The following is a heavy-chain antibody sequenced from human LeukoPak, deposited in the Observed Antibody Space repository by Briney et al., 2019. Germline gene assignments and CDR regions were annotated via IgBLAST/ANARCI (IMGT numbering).Heavy chain of an antibody. Sequence: SESLSLTCTVSGGSISSYYWSWIRQPPGKGLEWIGYIYYSGSTNYNPSLKSRVTISVDTSKNQFSLKLSSVTAADTAVYYCASLNYCSGGSCYGDPHDYWGQGTLVTVSS. CDR3: ASLNYCSGGSCYGDPHDY. D-gene: IGHD2-15*01. V-gene: IGHV4-59*01. CDR1: GGSISSYY. CDR2: IYYSGST. J-gene: IGHJ4*02.